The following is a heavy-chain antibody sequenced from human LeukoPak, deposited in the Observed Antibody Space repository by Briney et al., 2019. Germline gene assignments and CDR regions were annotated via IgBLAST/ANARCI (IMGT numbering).Heavy chain of an antibody. J-gene: IGHJ4*02. D-gene: IGHD5-18*01. CDR3: AREYSYGPDY. CDR1: GSIFTSYW. Sequence: GALLVISCEGAGSIFTSYWIGWGRPLAGKGLEGMGIIYPGDSDTRYSPSFQGQVTISADKSISTAYLQWSSLKASDTAMYYCAREYSYGPDYWGQGTLVTVSS. V-gene: IGHV5-51*01. CDR2: IYPGDSDT.